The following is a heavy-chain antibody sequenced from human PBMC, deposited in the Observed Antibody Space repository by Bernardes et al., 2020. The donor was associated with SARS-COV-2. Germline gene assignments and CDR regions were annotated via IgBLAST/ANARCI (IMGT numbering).Heavy chain of an antibody. CDR2: IYYSGST. J-gene: IGHJ4*02. Sequence: SETLSLTCTVSGGSISSYYWSWIRQPPGKGLEWIGYIYYSGSTNYNPSLKSRVTISVDTSKNQFSLKLSSVTAADTAVYYCARGDGPPPHPDYWGQGTRVTVSS. CDR1: GGSISSYY. V-gene: IGHV4-59*01. CDR3: ARGDGPPPHPDY.